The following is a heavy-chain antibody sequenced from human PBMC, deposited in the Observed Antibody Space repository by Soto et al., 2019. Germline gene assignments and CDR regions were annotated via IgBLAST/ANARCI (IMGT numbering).Heavy chain of an antibody. CDR2: ISWNSAAI. Sequence: GGSLRLSCAASGSTFDDYAMRWVRQAPGKGLEWVSGISWNSAAIGYADSVRGRFSISRDNAKNSLYLQMNSLRAEDTALYYCAKGPYDSSGYYNFDYWGQGTLVTVSS. J-gene: IGHJ4*02. V-gene: IGHV3-9*01. CDR1: GSTFDDYA. CDR3: AKGPYDSSGYYNFDY. D-gene: IGHD3-22*01.